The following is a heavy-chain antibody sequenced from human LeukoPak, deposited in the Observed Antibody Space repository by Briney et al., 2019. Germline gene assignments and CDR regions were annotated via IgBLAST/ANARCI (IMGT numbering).Heavy chain of an antibody. D-gene: IGHD3-10*01. CDR2: ISGSGGST. V-gene: IGHV3-23*01. CDR3: AKDAWFGELPDY. CDR1: GGSISSYY. Sequence: PSETLSLTCTVSGGSISSYYWRWVRQAPGNGLEWVSAISGSGGSTYYADSVKGRFTISRDNSKNTLYLQMNSLRAEDTAVYYCAKDAWFGELPDYWGQGTLVTVSS. J-gene: IGHJ4*02.